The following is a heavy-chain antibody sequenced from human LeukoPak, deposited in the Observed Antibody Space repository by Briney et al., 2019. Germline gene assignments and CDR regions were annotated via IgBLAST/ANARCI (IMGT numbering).Heavy chain of an antibody. CDR1: GFTVSSSY. J-gene: IGHJ4*02. CDR2: IGSTSTTI. V-gene: IGHV3-48*02. CDR3: VREGIYGGNSDPDY. Sequence: GGSLRLSCAASGFTVSSSYMNWVRQAPGKGLEWVSYIGSTSTTIYYADSVKGRFTISRDNAKNSLYLQMNRLRDEDTAVYYCVREGIYGGNSDPDYWGQGTLVTVSS. D-gene: IGHD4-23*01.